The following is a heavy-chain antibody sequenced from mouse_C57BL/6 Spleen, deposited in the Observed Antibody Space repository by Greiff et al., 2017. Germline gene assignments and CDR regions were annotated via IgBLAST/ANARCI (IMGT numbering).Heavy chain of an antibody. Sequence: QVQLQQSGPGLVQPSQSLSITCTVSGFSLTSYGVHWVRQSPGKGLEWLGVIWSGGSTAYNAAFISRLSISKDNSKSQVFFKMNSLQADDTAIYYCARIPVVDYWYFDVWGTGTTVTVSS. CDR3: ARIPVVDYWYFDV. J-gene: IGHJ1*03. CDR2: IWSGGST. V-gene: IGHV2-2*01. D-gene: IGHD1-1*01. CDR1: GFSLTSYG.